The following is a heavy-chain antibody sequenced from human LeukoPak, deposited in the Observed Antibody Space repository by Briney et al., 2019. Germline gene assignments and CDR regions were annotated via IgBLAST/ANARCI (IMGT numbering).Heavy chain of an antibody. D-gene: IGHD1-26*01. Sequence: GGSLRLAFSAPVFTFSNYARAWVRQAPGKGLEWVSAIDVSGGSTYYADSVKGRFIISRDNSKITGDLQMNSLRAEDTAVYSCAKDSVGSGSYWPFDYWGQGTLVT. V-gene: IGHV3-23*01. CDR2: IDVSGGST. CDR1: VFTFSNYA. J-gene: IGHJ4*02. CDR3: AKDSVGSGSYWPFDY.